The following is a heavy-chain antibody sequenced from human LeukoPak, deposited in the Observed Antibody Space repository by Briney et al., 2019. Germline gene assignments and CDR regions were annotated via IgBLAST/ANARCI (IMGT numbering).Heavy chain of an antibody. CDR2: ISYDGRNI. CDR3: AKGPLRGTAAAIDY. D-gene: IGHD2-2*01. CDR1: GFTFNNYG. J-gene: IGHJ4*02. Sequence: PGKSLRLSCAASGFTFNNYGMHWVRQAPGKGLEWVAVISYDGRNIHYPDSVKGRFTISRDISTDTLWLQMDSLRTEDPAVYYCAKGPLRGTAAAIDYWGQGTLVTVSS. V-gene: IGHV3-30*18.